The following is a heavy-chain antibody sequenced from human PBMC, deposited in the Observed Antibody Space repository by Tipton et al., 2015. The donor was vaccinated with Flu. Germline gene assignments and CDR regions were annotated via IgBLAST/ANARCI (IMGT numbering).Heavy chain of an antibody. Sequence: TLSLTCTVSGGSISSYYWSWLRQPPGKGLEWIGYIYYSGSTNYNPSLKSRVTISVDTSNNQFSLILSSVIAADTAVYYCARGSGSGTFLIFDSWGQGTLVTVSS. CDR1: GGSISSYY. J-gene: IGHJ4*02. CDR2: IYYSGST. D-gene: IGHD3-10*01. CDR3: ARGSGSGTFLIFDS. V-gene: IGHV4-59*12.